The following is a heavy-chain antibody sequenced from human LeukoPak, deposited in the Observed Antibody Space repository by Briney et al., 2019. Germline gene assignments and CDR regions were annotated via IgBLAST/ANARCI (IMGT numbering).Heavy chain of an antibody. CDR2: IIPIFGTA. J-gene: IGHJ4*02. CDR3: ASRIAVAGKGEFDY. V-gene: IGHV1-69*05. D-gene: IGHD6-19*01. Sequence: GASVKVSCKASGGTFSSYAISWVRQAPGQGLEWMGGIIPIFGTANYAQKFQGRVTITTDESTSTAYMELSSLRSEDTAVYHCASRIAVAGKGEFDYWGQGTLVTVSS. CDR1: GGTFSSYA.